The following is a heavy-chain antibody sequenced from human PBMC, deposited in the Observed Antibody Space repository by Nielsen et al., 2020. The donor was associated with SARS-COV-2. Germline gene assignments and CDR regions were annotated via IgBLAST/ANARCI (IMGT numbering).Heavy chain of an antibody. Sequence: GSLRLSCAVYGGSFSGYYWSWIRQPPGKGLEWIGEINHSGSTNYNPSLKSRVTISVDTSKNQFSLKLSSVTAEDTAVYYCARDRFYCSGGSCYLLGYYYYYGMDVWGQGTTVTVSS. CDR1: GGSFSGYY. CDR2: INHSGST. V-gene: IGHV4-34*01. CDR3: ARDRFYCSGGSCYLLGYYYYYGMDV. J-gene: IGHJ6*02. D-gene: IGHD2-15*01.